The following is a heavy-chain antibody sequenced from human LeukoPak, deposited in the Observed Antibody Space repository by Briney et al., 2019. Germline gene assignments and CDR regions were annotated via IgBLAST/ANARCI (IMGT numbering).Heavy chain of an antibody. D-gene: IGHD3-22*01. J-gene: IGHJ6*02. CDR3: AIRGYYDTTYAYDYHAMDV. CDR2: IGSSGGGI. Sequence: PGGSLRLSCAASGFTFSTYTMYWVRHPPGKRLEWVSIIGSSGGGIHYADSVKGRFTISRDNAKNSLHLQINSLRDEDTAVYYCAIRGYYDTTYAYDYHAMDVWGQGTAVTVSS. V-gene: IGHV3-48*02. CDR1: GFTFSTYT.